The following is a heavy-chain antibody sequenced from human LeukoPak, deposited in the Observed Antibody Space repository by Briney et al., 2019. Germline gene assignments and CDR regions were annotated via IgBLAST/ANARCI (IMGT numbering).Heavy chain of an antibody. CDR1: GGSISSYY. D-gene: IGHD3-10*01. J-gene: IGHJ4*02. CDR2: IYTSGST. Sequence: SSETLSLTCTVSGGSISSYYWSWIRQPAGKGLEWIGRIYTSGSTNYNPSLKSRVTISVDTSKNQFSLKLSSVTAADTAVYYCARFREVGGSGSYYNPPFNYFDYWGQGTLVTVSS. CDR3: ARFREVGGSGSYYNPPFNYFDY. V-gene: IGHV4-4*07.